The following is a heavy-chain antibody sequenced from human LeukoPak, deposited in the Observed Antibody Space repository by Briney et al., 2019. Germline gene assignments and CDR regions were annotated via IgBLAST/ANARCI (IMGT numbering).Heavy chain of an antibody. CDR1: GYTFTRYG. D-gene: IGHD6-13*01. Sequence: ASVKVSCKASGYTFTRYGISWVRQAPGQGLEWMGWISAYNGNTNYAQKLQGRVTMTTDTSTSTAYMELRSLRSDDTAVYYCARASSSWYYFDYWGQGTLVTVSS. J-gene: IGHJ4*02. CDR3: ARASSSWYYFDY. CDR2: ISAYNGNT. V-gene: IGHV1-18*01.